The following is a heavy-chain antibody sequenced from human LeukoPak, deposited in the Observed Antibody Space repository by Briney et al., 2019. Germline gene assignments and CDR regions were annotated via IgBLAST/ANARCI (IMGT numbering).Heavy chain of an antibody. J-gene: IGHJ5*01. Sequence: GESLKISCKGSGYSFIHYWIGWVRQMPGKGLECMGIIYPGDSDTRYSPSFQGQVTISADKSINTAYLQWSSLRASDSAIYYCARSTTVVTFNWFDSWGQGTLVTVSS. D-gene: IGHD4-23*01. CDR1: GYSFIHYW. CDR2: IYPGDSDT. CDR3: ARSTTVVTFNWFDS. V-gene: IGHV5-51*01.